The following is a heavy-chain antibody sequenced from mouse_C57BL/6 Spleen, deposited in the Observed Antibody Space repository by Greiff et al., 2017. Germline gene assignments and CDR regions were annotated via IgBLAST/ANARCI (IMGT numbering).Heavy chain of an antibody. J-gene: IGHJ3*01. CDR2: ISSGSSTI. CDR1: GLTFSDYG. V-gene: IGHV5-17*01. D-gene: IGHD6-2*01. CDR3: TRVLWSWFAY. Sequence: EVNVVESGGGLVKPGGSLKLSCAATGLTFSDYGMHWVRQAPETGLEWVAYISSGSSTIYYADTVMGRITISSDNAKNVLFLQMTGLSSEDTSIYYCTRVLWSWFAYWGQGTLVTVSA.